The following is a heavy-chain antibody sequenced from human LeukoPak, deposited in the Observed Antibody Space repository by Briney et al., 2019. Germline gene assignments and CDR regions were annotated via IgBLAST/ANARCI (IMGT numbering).Heavy chain of an antibody. Sequence: LSCXXSGYSVTTNXXTWVRQAPGKGLEWVSLLYASGFTQYAVSVKRRCTISRESSKNRLYLKMDNWRMEDTAVYYCARFASSVSSHXVDXXGQG. V-gene: IGHV3-66*01. J-gene: IGHJ4*02. D-gene: IGHD3-22*01. CDR3: ARFASSVSSHXVDX. CDR2: LYASGFT. CDR1: GYSVTTNX.